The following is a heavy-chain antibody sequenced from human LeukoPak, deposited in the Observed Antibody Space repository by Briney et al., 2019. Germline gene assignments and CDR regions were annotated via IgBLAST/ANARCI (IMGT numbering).Heavy chain of an antibody. Sequence: GGSLRLSCAASGFTFSSYGMSWVRQAPGKGLEWVSAISGSGGSTYYADSVKGRFTISRDNSKNTLYLQMNSLRAEDTAVYYCARDIPNGDYAFDIWGQGTMVTVSS. CDR2: ISGSGGST. CDR3: ARDIPNGDYAFDI. CDR1: GFTFSSYG. V-gene: IGHV3-23*01. D-gene: IGHD4-17*01. J-gene: IGHJ3*02.